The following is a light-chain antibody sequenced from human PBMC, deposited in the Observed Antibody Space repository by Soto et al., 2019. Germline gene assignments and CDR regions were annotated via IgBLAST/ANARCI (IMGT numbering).Light chain of an antibody. V-gene: IGKV3-11*01. J-gene: IGKJ1*01. CDR3: QQRSHWLWT. CDR2: DAS. CDR1: QTVGSN. Sequence: VMTQSPATLSVSPGARATLSCRARQTVGSNIDWYQQKPGQAPRLPIYDASNRATGIPARFSASWYGTAGTLNLSSLEPEDFEVYYGQQRSHWLWTFGQGTKVEIK.